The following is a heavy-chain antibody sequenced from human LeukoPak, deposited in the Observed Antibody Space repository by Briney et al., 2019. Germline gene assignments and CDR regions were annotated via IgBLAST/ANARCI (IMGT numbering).Heavy chain of an antibody. V-gene: IGHV3-30*02. CDR2: IWYGGSNK. J-gene: IGHJ3*02. CDR1: GFTFSSYG. D-gene: IGHD6-6*01. CDR3: AKDIRLYSSSSAFDI. Sequence: GGSLRLSCAASGFTFSSYGMHWVRQAPGKGLEWVAVIWYGGSNKYYADSVKGRFTISRDNSKNTLFLQMNSLSTEDTAVYYCAKDIRLYSSSSAFDIWGQGTMVTVSS.